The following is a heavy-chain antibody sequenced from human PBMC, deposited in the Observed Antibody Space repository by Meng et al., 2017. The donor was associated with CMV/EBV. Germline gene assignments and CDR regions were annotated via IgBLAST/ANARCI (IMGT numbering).Heavy chain of an antibody. CDR1: GDSVSSNSAA. D-gene: IGHD6-19*01. CDR2: TYYRSKWYN. J-gene: IGHJ6*02. V-gene: IGHV6-1*01. CDR3: ARDGPAREQWLVQVWYYYYGMDV. Sequence: SETLSLTCAISGDSVSSNSAAWNWIRQSPSRGLEWLGRTYYRSKWYNDYAVSVKSRITINPDTSKNQFSLQLNSVTPEDTAVYYCARDGPAREQWLVQVWYYYYGMDVWGQGTTVTVSS.